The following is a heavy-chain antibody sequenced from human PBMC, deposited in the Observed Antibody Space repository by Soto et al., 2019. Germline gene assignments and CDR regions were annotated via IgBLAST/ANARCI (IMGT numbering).Heavy chain of an antibody. D-gene: IGHD1-1*01. CDR2: IYDRGTT. V-gene: IGHV4-59*01. J-gene: IGHJ6*02. CDR1: GDSISSYY. CDR3: ARGGNWNSYYYRLDV. Sequence: SETLSLTCTVSGDSISSYYWTWIRQPPGKGLEWIAYIYDRGTTNYNPSLKSRVTISLDTSKNQFSLKMSSVTAADTAMYYCARGGNWNSYYYRLDVWGQGNTVT.